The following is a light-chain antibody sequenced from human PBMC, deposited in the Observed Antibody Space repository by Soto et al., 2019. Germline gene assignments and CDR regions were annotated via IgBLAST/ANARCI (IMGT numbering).Light chain of an antibody. CDR3: QQYGSSPPT. J-gene: IGKJ1*01. V-gene: IGKV3-20*01. CDR2: GAS. Sequence: DIELTQSPGTLSLSPGERATLSCRASQSVSSCYFAWYQQKPGQAHRLLIYGASSRATGIPDRFSGSGSGKDFTITISRLAPEDFAVYYCQQYGSSPPTFGQGTKVEIK. CDR1: QSVSSCY.